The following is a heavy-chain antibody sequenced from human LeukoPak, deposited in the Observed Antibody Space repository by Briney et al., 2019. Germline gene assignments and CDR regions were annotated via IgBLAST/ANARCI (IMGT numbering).Heavy chain of an antibody. CDR2: IKQDGSEK. V-gene: IGHV3-7*01. CDR3: ARPRWDDYYYYMDV. Sequence: GGSLRLSCAASGFTFSSYWMSWVRQAPGKGLEWVANIKQDGSEKYYVDSVKGRFTISRDNAKNSLYLQMNSLRAEDTAVYYCARPRWDDYYYYMDVWGKGTTVTVSS. J-gene: IGHJ6*03. D-gene: IGHD1-26*01. CDR1: GFTFSSYW.